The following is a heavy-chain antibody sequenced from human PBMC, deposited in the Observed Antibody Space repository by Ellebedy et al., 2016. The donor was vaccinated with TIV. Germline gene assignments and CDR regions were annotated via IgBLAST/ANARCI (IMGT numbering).Heavy chain of an antibody. J-gene: IGHJ4*02. D-gene: IGHD4-23*01. CDR1: EFTFSDYH. Sequence: PGGSLRLSCAASEFTFSDYHMSWIRQAPGKGLEWVSYISSSSSSTNYADSVKGRFTVSRDNARNSLFLQMNSLRVEDTAVYYWAGKAPQFQFDYWGQGTLVTVSS. CDR3: AGKAPQFQFDY. CDR2: ISSSSSST. V-gene: IGHV3-11*06.